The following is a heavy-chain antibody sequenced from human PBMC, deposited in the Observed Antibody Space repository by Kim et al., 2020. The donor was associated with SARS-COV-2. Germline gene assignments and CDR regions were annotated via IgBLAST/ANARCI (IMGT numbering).Heavy chain of an antibody. D-gene: IGHD2-2*02. J-gene: IGHJ4*02. Sequence: ADSVNGRFTISRDNSTGTWYLQMNSLRAEDTAVYYCAKSITTSCYTSIDYWGQGTLVTVSS. V-gene: IGHV3-23*01. CDR3: AKSITTSCYTSIDY.